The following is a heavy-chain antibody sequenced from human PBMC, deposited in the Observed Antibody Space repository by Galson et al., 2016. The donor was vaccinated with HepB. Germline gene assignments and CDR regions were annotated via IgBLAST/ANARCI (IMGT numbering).Heavy chain of an antibody. V-gene: IGHV1-8*01. Sequence: SCKASGYTFTSYDINWARQATGQGLEWMGWMNPNSDNTGYAQKFQGRVTMTRNTSISTAYMELSSLRSEDTAVYYCARPSLLGYSGYYYYGMDVWGQGTTVTVSS. CDR3: ARPSLLGYSGYYYYGMDV. CDR1: GYTFTSYD. D-gene: IGHD5-12*01. CDR2: MNPNSDNT. J-gene: IGHJ6*02.